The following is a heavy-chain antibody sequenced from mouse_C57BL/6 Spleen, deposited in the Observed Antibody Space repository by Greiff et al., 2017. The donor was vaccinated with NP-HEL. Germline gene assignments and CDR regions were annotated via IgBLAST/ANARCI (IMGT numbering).Heavy chain of an antibody. J-gene: IGHJ3*01. CDR1: GYAFSSYW. CDR3: ARGYRNSFAD. D-gene: IGHD2-1*01. Sequence: VMLVESGAELVKPGASVKISCKASGYAFSSYWMNWVKQRPGKGLEWIGQIYPGDGDTNYNGKFKGKATLTADKSSSTAYMQLSSLTSEDSAVYFYARGYRNSFADWGQGTLVTVSA. CDR2: IYPGDGDT. V-gene: IGHV1-80*01.